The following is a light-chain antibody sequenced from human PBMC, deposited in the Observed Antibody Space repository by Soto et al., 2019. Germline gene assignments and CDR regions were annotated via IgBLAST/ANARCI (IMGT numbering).Light chain of an antibody. V-gene: IGKV3-15*01. J-gene: IGKJ5*01. CDR1: QSVLSK. CDR3: QQRSNWPCT. Sequence: EIVMTQSPATLSVSPGERATLSCSASQSVLSKLSWYQQKPGQAPRLLIYGAFTRATDIPGRFSGSGSGTEFTLTISSLEPEDFAVYYCQQRSNWPCTFGQGTRLEI. CDR2: GAF.